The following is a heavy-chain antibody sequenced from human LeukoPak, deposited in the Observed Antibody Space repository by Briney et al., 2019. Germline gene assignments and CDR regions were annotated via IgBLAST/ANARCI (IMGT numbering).Heavy chain of an antibody. V-gene: IGHV4-39*07. CDR2: IYYSGST. CDR1: AGFVSNSNYY. D-gene: IGHD3-10*01. J-gene: IGHJ5*02. CDR3: ALWFGEPKAWFDP. Sequence: SETLSLTCTVSAGFVSNSNYYWGWIRQPPGKGLEWIGSIYYSGSTYYNPSLESRVTISVDTSKNQFSLKLSSVTAADTAVYYCALWFGEPKAWFDPWGQGTLVTVSS.